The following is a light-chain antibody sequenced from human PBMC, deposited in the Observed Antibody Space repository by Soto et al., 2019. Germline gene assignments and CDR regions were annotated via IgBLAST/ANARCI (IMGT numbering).Light chain of an antibody. V-gene: IGLV2-23*02. CDR2: EVT. J-gene: IGLJ1*01. CDR1: DSDVGSYDL. Sequence: QSALTQPASVSASPGQSITISCTGSDSDVGSYDLVSWYQQHPGKAPKLLIYEVTKRPSGLSNRFSGSKSDNTASLTISGLQAEDEADYYCSSYAGTSHYVFGTGTKLTVL. CDR3: SSYAGTSHYV.